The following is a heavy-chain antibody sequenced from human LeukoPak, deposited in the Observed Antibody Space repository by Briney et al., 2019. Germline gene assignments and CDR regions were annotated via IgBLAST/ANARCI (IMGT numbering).Heavy chain of an antibody. D-gene: IGHD4-11*01. CDR1: GGSFSGYY. Sequence: SETLSLTCAVYGGSFSGYYWSWIRQPPGKGLEWIGEINHSGSTNYNPSLKSRVTISVDTSKNQFSLKLSSVTAADTAVYYCARGSNYVHYYYYYYMDVWGKGTTVTVSS. V-gene: IGHV4-34*01. CDR2: INHSGST. CDR3: ARGSNYVHYYYYYYMDV. J-gene: IGHJ6*03.